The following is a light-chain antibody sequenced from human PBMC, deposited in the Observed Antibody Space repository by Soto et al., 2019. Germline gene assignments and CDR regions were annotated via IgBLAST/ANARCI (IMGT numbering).Light chain of an antibody. CDR3: QQYNNWPPWT. J-gene: IGKJ1*01. V-gene: IGKV3-15*01. CDR2: GAS. Sequence: EIVMTQSPATLSVSPGERATPSCRASQSVSSNLAWYQQKPGQAPRLLIYGASTRATGIPARFSGSGSGTEFTLTISSLQSEDFAVYYYQQYNNWPPWTFSQGTKVEIK. CDR1: QSVSSN.